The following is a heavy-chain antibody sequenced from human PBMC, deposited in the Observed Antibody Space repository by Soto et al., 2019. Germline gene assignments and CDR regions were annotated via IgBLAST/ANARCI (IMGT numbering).Heavy chain of an antibody. J-gene: IGHJ3*02. V-gene: IGHV3-48*02. D-gene: IGHD6-13*01. CDR3: ARDLPPRIAAAGTLEGDAFDI. CDR1: GFTFSSYS. Sequence: GGSLRLSCAASGFTFSSYSMNWVRQAPGKGLEWVSYISSSSSTIYYADSVKGRFTISRDNAKNSLYLQMNSLRDEDTAVYYCARDLPPRIAAAGTLEGDAFDIWGQGTMVTVSS. CDR2: ISSSSSTI.